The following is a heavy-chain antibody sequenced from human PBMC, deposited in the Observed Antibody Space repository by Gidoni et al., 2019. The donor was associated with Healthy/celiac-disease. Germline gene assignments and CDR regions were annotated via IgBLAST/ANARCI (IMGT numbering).Heavy chain of an antibody. V-gene: IGHV3-30*01. CDR1: GFTFSSYA. CDR3: ARDPNYYDSSGYYWYFDL. J-gene: IGHJ2*01. CDR2: ISYDGSNK. D-gene: IGHD3-22*01. Sequence: QVQLVESGGGVVQPGRSLRLSCAASGFTFSSYAMHWVRQAPGKGLEWVAVISYDGSNKYYADSVKGRFTISRDNSKNTLYLQMNSLRAEDTAVYYCARDPNYYDSSGYYWYFDLWGRGTLVTVSS.